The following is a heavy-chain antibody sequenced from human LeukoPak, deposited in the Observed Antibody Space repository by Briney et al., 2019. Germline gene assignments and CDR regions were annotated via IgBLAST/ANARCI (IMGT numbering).Heavy chain of an antibody. V-gene: IGHV1-69*04. D-gene: IGHD3-16*01. CDR2: IIPILGIA. CDR3: ARGVPMDV. J-gene: IGHJ6*02. Sequence: GASVKVSCKASGGTFSSYAISWVRQAPGQGLEWMGRIIPILGIANYAQKFQGRVTITADKSTSTAYMELSSLRSEETAVYYCARGVPMDVWGQGTTVTVPS. CDR1: GGTFSSYA.